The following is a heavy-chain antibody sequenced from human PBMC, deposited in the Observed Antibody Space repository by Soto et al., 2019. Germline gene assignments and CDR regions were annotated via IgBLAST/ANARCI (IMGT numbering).Heavy chain of an antibody. CDR2: IWYDGSNK. D-gene: IGHD2-15*01. J-gene: IGHJ4*02. Sequence: QVQLVESGGGVVQPGRSLRLSCAASGFTFSSYGMHWVRQAPDKGLEWVAVIWYDGSNKYYADSVKGRFTISRDNSKNTLYLQMNSLRAEDTAVYYCARVPGYCSGGSCYSVGGVDYWGQGTLVTVSS. CDR3: ARVPGYCSGGSCYSVGGVDY. CDR1: GFTFSSYG. V-gene: IGHV3-33*01.